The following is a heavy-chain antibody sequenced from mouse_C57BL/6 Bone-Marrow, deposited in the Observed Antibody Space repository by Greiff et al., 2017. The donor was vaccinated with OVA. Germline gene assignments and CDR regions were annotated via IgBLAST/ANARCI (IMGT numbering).Heavy chain of an antibody. Sequence: QVQLQQPGAELVSPGSSVKLSCKASGYTFTSYWMDWVKQRPGQGLEWIGNIYPSDSETHYNQKFKDKATLTVDKSSSTAYMQLSSLTSEDSAVYYCARDYSDWYFDVWGTGTTVTVSS. V-gene: IGHV1-61*01. CDR2: IYPSDSET. J-gene: IGHJ1*03. CDR3: ARDYSDWYFDV. CDR1: GYTFTSYW. D-gene: IGHD2-12*01.